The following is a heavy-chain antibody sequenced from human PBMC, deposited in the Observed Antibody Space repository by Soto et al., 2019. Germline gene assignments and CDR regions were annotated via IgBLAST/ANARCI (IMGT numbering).Heavy chain of an antibody. Sequence: GGSLRLSCAASGFTFSSYAMSWVRQAPGKGLEWVSAISGSGGSTYYAGSVKGRFTISRDNSKNTLYLQMNSLRAEDTAVYYCAKDTVEHIVVVTAIPNWGQGTLVTVSS. J-gene: IGHJ4*02. D-gene: IGHD2-21*02. CDR1: GFTFSSYA. CDR3: AKDTVEHIVVVTAIPN. V-gene: IGHV3-23*01. CDR2: ISGSGGST.